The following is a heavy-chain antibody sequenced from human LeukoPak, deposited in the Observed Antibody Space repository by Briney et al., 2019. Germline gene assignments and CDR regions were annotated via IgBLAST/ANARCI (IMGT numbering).Heavy chain of an antibody. J-gene: IGHJ6*03. D-gene: IGHD6-19*01. V-gene: IGHV3-53*01. CDR2: IYSGGST. CDR3: ARAQWRTYSYYYMDV. Sequence: GGSLRLSCAASGVTVGFSYMSWVRQAPEKGLEWISVIYSGGSTYYADSVKGRFTISRDDSKNTLYLQMNSLRAEDTAIYYCARAQWRTYSYYYMDVWGKGTTVTVSS. CDR1: GVTVGFSY.